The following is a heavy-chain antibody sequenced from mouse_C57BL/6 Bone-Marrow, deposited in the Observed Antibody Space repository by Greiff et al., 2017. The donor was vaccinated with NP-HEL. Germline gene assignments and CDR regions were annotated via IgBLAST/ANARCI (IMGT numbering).Heavy chain of an antibody. J-gene: IGHJ4*01. CDR2: IHPSSGYT. CDR1: GYTFTSYW. Sequence: QVQLQQSGAELAKPGASVKLSCKASGYTFTSYWMHWVKQRPGQGLEWIGYIHPSSGYTKYNQKFKNKATLTADKSSSTAYMPLSILTYEVSAVYYGVRFPIYDDGSSCAMGYWGQGTSVTVS. D-gene: IGHD1-1*01. V-gene: IGHV1-7*01. CDR3: VRFPIYDDGSSCAMGY.